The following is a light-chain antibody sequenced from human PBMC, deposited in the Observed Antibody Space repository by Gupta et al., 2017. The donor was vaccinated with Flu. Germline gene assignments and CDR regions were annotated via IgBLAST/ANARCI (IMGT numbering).Light chain of an antibody. V-gene: IGLV3-21*02. Sequence: GGKNIGAYRGNWYQQKPGQAPVLVVYDDRRQPSGIPERFAGSNSGNSATLTISRVEAGDEADYYCQVWDSRSEHWVFGGGTKLTVL. J-gene: IGLJ3*02. CDR2: DDR. CDR3: QVWDSRSEHWV. CDR1: NIGAYR.